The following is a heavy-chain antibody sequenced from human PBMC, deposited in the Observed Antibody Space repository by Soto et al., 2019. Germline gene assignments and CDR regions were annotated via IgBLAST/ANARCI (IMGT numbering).Heavy chain of an antibody. Sequence: EVQLVESGGGLAQPGGSLRLSCAASGFTFSDHYMDWVRQAPGKGLEWVGRIKNKANSYTTQYAASVNGRFTISRDDSQNSPFLQMDSLKTDDTAVYYCVRVRLGAPTRYFDYCGQGALVTVSS. CDR1: GFTFSDHY. CDR2: IKNKANSYTT. CDR3: VRVRLGAPTRYFDY. V-gene: IGHV3-72*01. J-gene: IGHJ4*02. D-gene: IGHD2-15*01.